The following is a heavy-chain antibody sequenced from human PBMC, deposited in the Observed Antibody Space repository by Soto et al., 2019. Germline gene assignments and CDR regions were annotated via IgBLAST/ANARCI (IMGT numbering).Heavy chain of an antibody. Sequence: QVQLVESGGGVVQPGRSLRLSCAASGFTFSSYAMHWVRQAPGKGLEWVAVISYDGSNKYYADSVKGRFTISRDNSKNTLDLQMNSLRAEDTAVYYCARAEGIVAARHFDYWGQGTLVTVSS. CDR2: ISYDGSNK. CDR1: GFTFSSYA. CDR3: ARAEGIVAARHFDY. V-gene: IGHV3-30-3*01. D-gene: IGHD5-12*01. J-gene: IGHJ4*02.